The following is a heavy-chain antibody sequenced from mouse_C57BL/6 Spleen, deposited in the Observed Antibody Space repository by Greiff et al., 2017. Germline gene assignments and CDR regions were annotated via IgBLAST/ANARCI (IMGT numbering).Heavy chain of an antibody. CDR3: ARPLYYYGSRVPRV. J-gene: IGHJ1*03. V-gene: IGHV1-50*01. Sequence: QVQLQQPGAELVKPGASVKLSCKASGYTFTSYWMQWVKQRPGQGLEWIGEIDPSDSYTNYNQKFKGKATLTVETSSSTAYMQLSSLTSEDSAVYYCARPLYYYGSRVPRVWGTGTTVTVSS. D-gene: IGHD1-1*01. CDR2: IDPSDSYT. CDR1: GYTFTSYW.